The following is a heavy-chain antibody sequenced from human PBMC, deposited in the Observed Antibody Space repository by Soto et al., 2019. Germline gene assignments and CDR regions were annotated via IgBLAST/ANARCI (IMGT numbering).Heavy chain of an antibody. CDR3: ARPRSYYVSGSYSPPVG. D-gene: IGHD3-10*01. CDR2: IFYSGST. Sequence: SETLSLTCTVSGASISSSDYYWGWIRQPPGKGLEWIGSIFYSGSTYYNPSLKSRVTISVDMSKNQFSLRLTSVTAADTAVYYCARPRSYYVSGSYSPPVGWGQGTLVTVSS. V-gene: IGHV4-39*01. CDR1: GASISSSDYY. J-gene: IGHJ4*02.